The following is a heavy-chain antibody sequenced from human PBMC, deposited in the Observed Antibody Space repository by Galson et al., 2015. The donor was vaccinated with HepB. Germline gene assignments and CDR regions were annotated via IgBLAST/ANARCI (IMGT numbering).Heavy chain of an antibody. CDR1: GFTFSSYS. V-gene: IGHV3-48*01. J-gene: IGHJ4*02. Sequence: SLRLSCAASGFTFSSYSMNRVRQAPGKGLEWVSYISSSSSTIYYADSVKGRFTISRDNAKNSLYLQMNSLRAEDTAVYYCARESLYYYGSGSQIWGQGTLVTVSS. D-gene: IGHD3-10*01. CDR3: ARESLYYYGSGSQI. CDR2: ISSSSSTI.